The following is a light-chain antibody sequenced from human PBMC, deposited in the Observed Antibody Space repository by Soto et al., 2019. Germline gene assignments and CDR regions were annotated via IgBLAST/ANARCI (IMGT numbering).Light chain of an antibody. J-gene: IGLJ3*02. Sequence: QSVLTQPPSVSGAPGLRVTISCTGSGSNIGAGYDVHWYQQLPGTAPKLLIYDNTNRPSGVPDRFSGSKSGTSVSLALTGLQAEDEADYYCQSYDSTLNGWVFGGGTKLTVL. CDR2: DNT. CDR1: GSNIGAGYD. CDR3: QSYDSTLNGWV. V-gene: IGLV1-40*01.